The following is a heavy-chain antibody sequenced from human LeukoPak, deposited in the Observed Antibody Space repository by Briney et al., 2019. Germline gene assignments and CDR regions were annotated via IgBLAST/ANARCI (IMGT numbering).Heavy chain of an antibody. J-gene: IGHJ4*02. CDR3: ARRRDLYSGSYYPFDY. D-gene: IGHD1-26*01. V-gene: IGHV3-7*03. Sequence: GGSLRLSCVASGFTFSSYWMTWVRQAPGKGLEWVANIKTDGSQIYYVDSVKGRFTISRDNAKNSLYLQMNSLKASDTAMYYCARRRDLYSGSYYPFDYWGQGTLVTVSS. CDR2: IKTDGSQI. CDR1: GFTFSSYW.